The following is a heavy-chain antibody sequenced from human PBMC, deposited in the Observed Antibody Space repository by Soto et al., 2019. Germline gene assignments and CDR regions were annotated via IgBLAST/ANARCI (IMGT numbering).Heavy chain of an antibody. CDR1: GGSFSGYY. CDR2: INHSGST. Sequence: QVQLQQWGAGLLKPSETLSLTCAVYGGSFSGYYWSWIRQPPGKGLEWIGEINHSGSTNYNPSLKSRVTISVDTSKNQFSLKLSSVTAADTSVYFCARYGSRDGAFDYWGQGTLVTVSS. D-gene: IGHD2-2*01. J-gene: IGHJ4*02. V-gene: IGHV4-34*01. CDR3: ARYGSRDGAFDY.